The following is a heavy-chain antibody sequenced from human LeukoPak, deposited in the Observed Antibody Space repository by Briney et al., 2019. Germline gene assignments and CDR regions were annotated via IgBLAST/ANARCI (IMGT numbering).Heavy chain of an antibody. CDR1: GFTFSSYS. Sequence: GGSLRLSCAASGFTFSSYSMSWVRQAPGKGLEWVSYISSSSSTIYYADSVKGRFTISRDNAKNSLYLQMNSLRAEDTAVYYCARGVVDIVVVPAAILDYWGQGTLVTVSS. CDR3: ARGVVDIVVVPAAILDY. V-gene: IGHV3-48*01. J-gene: IGHJ4*02. CDR2: ISSSSSTI. D-gene: IGHD2-2*01.